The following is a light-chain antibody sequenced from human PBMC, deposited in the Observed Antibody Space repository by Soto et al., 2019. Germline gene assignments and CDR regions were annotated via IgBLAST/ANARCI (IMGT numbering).Light chain of an antibody. CDR1: SSDVGIYNY. CDR2: DVS. Sequence: QSALTQPRSVSGSPGQSVSISCTGTSSDVGIYNYVSWYQQHPGKVPKLIIYDVSERPSGVPDRFSGSKSGNTASLTISGLQSDDEADYYCSSYAGSYTLGVFGGGTKRTVL. V-gene: IGLV2-11*01. J-gene: IGLJ3*02. CDR3: SSYAGSYTLGV.